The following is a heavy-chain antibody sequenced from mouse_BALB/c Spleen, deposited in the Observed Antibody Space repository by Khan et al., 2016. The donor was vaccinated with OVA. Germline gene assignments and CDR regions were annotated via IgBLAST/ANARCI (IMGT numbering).Heavy chain of an antibody. V-gene: IGHV3-2*02. D-gene: IGHD3-3*01. CDR1: GYSITSDYA. J-gene: IGHJ3*01. Sequence: EVQLQESGPGLVKPSQSLSLTCTVTGYSITSDYAWNWIRQFPGNKLEWMGYITYSGSTSYIPSLKSRISITRDTSKNQFFLQLHSVTSEDTATYYCVRGRTYWGQGTLVTVSA. CDR2: ITYSGST. CDR3: VRGRTY.